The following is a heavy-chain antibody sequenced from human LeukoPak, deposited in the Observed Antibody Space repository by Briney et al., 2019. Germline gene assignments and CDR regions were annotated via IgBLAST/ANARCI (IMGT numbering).Heavy chain of an antibody. V-gene: IGHV1-46*01. D-gene: IGHD3-10*01. J-gene: IGHJ4*02. CDR1: GYTFTSYY. Sequence: ASVKVSCKASGYTFTSYYMHWVRQAPGQGLEWMGIINPSGGSTSYAQKLQGRVTMTRDTSISTAYMELSRLRSDDTAVYYCARDLHVLLWFGEPYKGGYYFDYWGQGTLVTVSS. CDR2: INPSGGST. CDR3: ARDLHVLLWFGEPYKGGYYFDY.